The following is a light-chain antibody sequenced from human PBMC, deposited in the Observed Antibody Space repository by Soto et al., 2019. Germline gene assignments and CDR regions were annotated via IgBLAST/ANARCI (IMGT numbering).Light chain of an antibody. CDR3: QQRSNWPLT. CDR1: QSVSSY. J-gene: IGKJ4*01. V-gene: IGKV3-11*01. CDR2: DAS. Sequence: EIVLTQSPATLSLSPGEGATLSCRASQSVSSYLAWYQQKPGQAPRLLIYDASNRATGIPARFSGSGSGTDFTLTLSSLEPEDFAVYYCQQRSNWPLTFGGGTKVEIK.